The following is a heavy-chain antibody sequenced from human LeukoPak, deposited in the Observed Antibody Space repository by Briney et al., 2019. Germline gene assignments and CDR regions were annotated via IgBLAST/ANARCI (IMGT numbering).Heavy chain of an antibody. CDR2: ISSSSSYI. CDR1: GFSFSDYN. J-gene: IGHJ6*03. Sequence: GGSLRLSCAASGFSFSDYNMNWVRQAPGKGLEWVSSISSSSSYIYYADSVKGRFTISRDNAKNSLYLQMNSLRAEDTAVYYCARDPHSNYYMDVWGKGTTVTISS. V-gene: IGHV3-21*01. CDR3: ARDPHSNYYMDV.